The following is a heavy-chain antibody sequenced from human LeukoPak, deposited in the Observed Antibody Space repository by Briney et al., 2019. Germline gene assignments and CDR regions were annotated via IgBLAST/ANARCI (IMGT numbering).Heavy chain of an antibody. CDR3: ARNYYDRSNFDY. Sequence: SETLSLTCTVSGASISNYYWTWIRQPAAKGLESIGCIYPSGTTNYNPSLKGRVTMSLDTSNNQFSLTLSSVTAADTAVYYCARNYYDRSNFDYWGQGTLVTVSS. CDR1: GASISNYY. CDR2: IYPSGTT. V-gene: IGHV4-4*07. J-gene: IGHJ4*02. D-gene: IGHD3-22*01.